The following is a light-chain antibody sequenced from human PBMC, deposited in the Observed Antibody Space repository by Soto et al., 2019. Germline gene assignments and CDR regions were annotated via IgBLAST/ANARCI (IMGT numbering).Light chain of an antibody. V-gene: IGKV1-9*01. CDR3: QQLNSSIT. J-gene: IGKJ5*01. CDR1: QGISSY. Sequence: IQLIQSPSSLSASVGDRVTITCRASQGISSYLAWYQQKPGKAPKLLIYAASTLQSGVPSRFSGSGSGTDFTLTISSLQPEDFATYYCQQLNSSITFGQGTRLEIK. CDR2: AAS.